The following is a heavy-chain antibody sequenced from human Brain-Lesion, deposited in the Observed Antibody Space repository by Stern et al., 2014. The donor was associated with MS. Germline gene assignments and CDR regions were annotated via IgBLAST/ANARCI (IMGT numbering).Heavy chain of an antibody. Sequence: QVQLQESGPGLVKPSQTLSLSCTVSGGSISSGGYYWSWIRQPAGKGLEWIGRIFKSGSTSYHPSLKSRVTISIDTSKNQFSLRLNSKTAADTAVYYCARGRVVPGFQYYATDVWGQGTTVIVSS. CDR2: IFKSGST. CDR1: GGSISSGGYY. J-gene: IGHJ6*02. CDR3: ARGRVVPGFQYYATDV. D-gene: IGHD2-2*01. V-gene: IGHV4-61*02.